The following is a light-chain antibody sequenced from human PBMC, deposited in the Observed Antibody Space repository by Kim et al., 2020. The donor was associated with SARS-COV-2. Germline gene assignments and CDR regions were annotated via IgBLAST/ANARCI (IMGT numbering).Light chain of an antibody. Sequence: VALGQTARMTCGGRSIGASSVHWYQQKPGQAPVLVIYRDRNRPSGIPERFSGSNSGNTATLTISRAQAGDEADYYCHVWDSNTAVFGGGTQLTVL. CDR2: RDR. J-gene: IGLJ3*02. CDR1: SIGASS. V-gene: IGLV3-9*01. CDR3: HVWDSNTAV.